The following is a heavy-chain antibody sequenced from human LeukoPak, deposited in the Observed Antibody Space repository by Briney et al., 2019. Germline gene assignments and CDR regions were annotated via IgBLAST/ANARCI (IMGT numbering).Heavy chain of an antibody. CDR2: IYYSGST. V-gene: IGHV4-31*03. CDR1: GGSISSGGYY. D-gene: IGHD2-21*02. J-gene: IGHJ4*02. CDR3: ARSGVVTGVGY. Sequence: SETLSLTCTVSGGSISSGGYYWSWIRRHPGKGLEWIGYIYYSGSTYYNPSLKSRVSISVDTSKNQFSLKLSSVTAADTAVYYCARSGVVTGVGYWGQGTLVTVSS.